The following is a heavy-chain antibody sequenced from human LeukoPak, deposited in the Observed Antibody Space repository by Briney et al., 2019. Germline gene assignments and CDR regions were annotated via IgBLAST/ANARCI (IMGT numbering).Heavy chain of an antibody. CDR1: GGSISSSSYY. D-gene: IGHD3-9*01. CDR2: IYYSGST. Sequence: KPSETLSLTCTVSGGSISSSSYYWGWIRQPPGKGLEWIGSIYYSGSTYYNPSLKSRVTISVDTSKNQFSLKLSSVTAADTAVYYCARGPYYDILTGYRALDYWGQGTLVTVSS. J-gene: IGHJ4*02. CDR3: ARGPYYDILTGYRALDY. V-gene: IGHV4-39*01.